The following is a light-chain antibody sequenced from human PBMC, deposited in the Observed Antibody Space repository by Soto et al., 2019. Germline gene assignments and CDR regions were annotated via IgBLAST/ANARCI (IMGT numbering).Light chain of an antibody. V-gene: IGKV3-20*01. CDR3: QHYGSSVFT. J-gene: IGKJ3*01. CDR2: GAS. Sequence: IVLTQSPGTLSLSPGERATLSCRDSESVSSRYLAWYQQKPGQAPRLLIYGASNRATGIPDRFSGSGSGTDCTLTISRLEPEDFAVYYCQHYGSSVFTFGPGTKVDVK. CDR1: ESVSSRY.